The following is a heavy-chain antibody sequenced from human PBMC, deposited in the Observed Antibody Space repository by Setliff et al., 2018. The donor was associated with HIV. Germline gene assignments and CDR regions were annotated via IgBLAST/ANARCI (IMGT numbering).Heavy chain of an antibody. J-gene: IGHJ6*03. CDR2: IYPGDSDT. Sequence: PGESLKISCRGSGYTFTNYWIGWVRQMPGRGLEWMGIIYPGDSDTRYSPSFEGQVTMSADKSINTAYLQWNSLKASDTAMYYCARQPGRAAMGRENYYYYYMDVWGKGTTVTVSS. CDR1: GYTFTNYW. V-gene: IGHV5-51*01. D-gene: IGHD2-2*01. CDR3: ARQPGRAAMGRENYYYYYMDV.